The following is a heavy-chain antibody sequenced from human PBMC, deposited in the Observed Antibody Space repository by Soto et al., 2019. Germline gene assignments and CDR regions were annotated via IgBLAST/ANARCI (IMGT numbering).Heavy chain of an antibody. CDR2: ISGNGVNT. CDR1: GFTFTSYA. V-gene: IGHV3-23*01. CDR3: ASPSPPSSSRYFDL. Sequence: EVQLLESGGDLVQPGGSLRLSCAASGFTFTSYAMAWVRQAPGKGLEWVSTISGNGVNTYYADSVKGRFTSSRDNSKNTLDLQMNSLRAEDMAVYYCASPSPPSSSRYFDLWGRGTLVTVSS. J-gene: IGHJ2*01. D-gene: IGHD6-13*01.